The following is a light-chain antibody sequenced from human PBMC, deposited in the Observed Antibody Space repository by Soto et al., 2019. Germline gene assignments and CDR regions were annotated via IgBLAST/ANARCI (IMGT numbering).Light chain of an antibody. CDR1: QSLLQSNGYNY. J-gene: IGKJ1*01. Sequence: DIVMTQSPLSLPVTPGEPASISCRSSQSLLQSNGYNYLDWYLQTPGQSPRLLIYFGSYRASGVTDRFSGSGSGTDFTMKISIVEAEDVGVYYCMQSQQSPPTVGQGTKVEI. CDR3: MQSQQSPPT. V-gene: IGKV2-28*01. CDR2: FGS.